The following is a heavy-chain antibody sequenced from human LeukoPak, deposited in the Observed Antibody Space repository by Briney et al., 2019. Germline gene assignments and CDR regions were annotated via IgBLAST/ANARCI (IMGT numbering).Heavy chain of an antibody. Sequence: SETLSLTCTVSGGSISSYYWSWIRQPPGKGLEWIGYIYTSGSTNYNPSLKSRVTISVDTSKNQFSLKLSSVTAADTAVYYCARAKIAAAVHFDYWGQGTLVTVSS. CDR1: GGSISSYY. V-gene: IGHV4-4*09. CDR3: ARAKIAAAVHFDY. J-gene: IGHJ4*02. D-gene: IGHD6-13*01. CDR2: IYTSGST.